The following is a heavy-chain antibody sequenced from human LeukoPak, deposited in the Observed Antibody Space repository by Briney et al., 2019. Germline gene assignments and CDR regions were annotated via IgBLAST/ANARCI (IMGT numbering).Heavy chain of an antibody. D-gene: IGHD6-19*01. CDR3: ARVYSSGLLGGLDY. CDR2: IDWDDDK. Sequence: ESGPALVKPTQTLTLTCTFSGFSLSTSGMCVSWIRQPPGKALEWLARIDWDDDKYYSTSLKTRLTISKDTSKNQVVLTMTNMDPVDTATYYCARVYSSGLLGGLDYWGQGTLVTVSS. CDR1: GFSLSTSGMC. V-gene: IGHV2-70*11. J-gene: IGHJ4*02.